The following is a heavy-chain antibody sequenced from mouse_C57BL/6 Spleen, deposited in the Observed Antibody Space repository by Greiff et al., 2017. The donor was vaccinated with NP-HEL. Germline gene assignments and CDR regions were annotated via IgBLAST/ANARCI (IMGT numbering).Heavy chain of an antibody. CDR3: ARSWTTVVADAMDY. V-gene: IGHV1-42*01. Sequence: VQLQQSGPELVKPGASVKISCKASGYSFTGYYMNWVKQSPEKSLEWIGEINPSTGGTTYNQKFKAKATLTVDKSSSTAYMQLKSLTSEDSAVYYCARSWTTVVADAMDYWGQGTSVTVSS. J-gene: IGHJ4*01. D-gene: IGHD1-1*01. CDR1: GYSFTGYY. CDR2: INPSTGGT.